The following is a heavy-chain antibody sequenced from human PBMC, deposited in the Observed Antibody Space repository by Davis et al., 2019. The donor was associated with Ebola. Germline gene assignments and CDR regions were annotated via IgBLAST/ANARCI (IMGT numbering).Heavy chain of an antibody. Sequence: GGSLRLSCAASGFTFSVYYMSWIRQAPGKGLEWVANINDDGREKYYVDSVKGRFTISRDNAKNSLYLQMNSLRAEDTAVYYCARWVGGDCSGGSCYSSGGMDVWGKGTTVTVSS. J-gene: IGHJ6*04. CDR2: INDDGREK. D-gene: IGHD2-15*01. CDR3: ARWVGGDCSGGSCYSSGGMDV. V-gene: IGHV3-7*03. CDR1: GFTFSVYY.